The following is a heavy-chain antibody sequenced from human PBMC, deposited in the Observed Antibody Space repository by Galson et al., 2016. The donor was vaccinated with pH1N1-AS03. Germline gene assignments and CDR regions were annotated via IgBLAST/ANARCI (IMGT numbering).Heavy chain of an antibody. CDR3: ARDPRGPCSSSTCPTAYYFGMDV. Sequence: SVKVSCKASGYTFTGFYVNWVRQAPGQGPEWMGWINPNSGVTNYAQKFQAWVTMTRDTSSSTAYMELSGLKSDDTAVYYCARDPRGPCSSSTCPTAYYFGMDVWGQGTTVIVSS. CDR2: INPNSGVT. J-gene: IGHJ6*02. V-gene: IGHV1-2*04. CDR1: GYTFTGFY. D-gene: IGHD2-2*01.